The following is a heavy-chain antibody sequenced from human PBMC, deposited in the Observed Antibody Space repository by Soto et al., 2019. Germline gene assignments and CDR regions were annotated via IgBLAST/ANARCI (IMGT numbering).Heavy chain of an antibody. CDR1: GGSISSSNW. D-gene: IGHD3-22*01. CDR2: IYHSGST. V-gene: IGHV4-4*02. CDR3: ARLLGHYYDSSGYLLYYYYYGMDV. Sequence: SETLSLTCAVSGGSISSSNWWSWVRQPPGKGLEWIGEIYHSGSTNYNPSLKSRVTISVDKSKNQFSLKLSSVTAADTAVYYCARLLGHYYDSSGYLLYYYYYGMDVWGQGTTVTVSS. J-gene: IGHJ6*02.